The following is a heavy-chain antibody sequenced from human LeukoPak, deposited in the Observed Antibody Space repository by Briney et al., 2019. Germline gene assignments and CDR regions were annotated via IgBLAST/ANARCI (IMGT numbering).Heavy chain of an antibody. CDR1: GFTFSDYA. V-gene: IGHV3-33*01. J-gene: IGHJ5*02. Sequence: EGSLRLSCAASGFTFSDYAMHWVRQVPGKGLEWVAVIWYDGSNKYHADSVKGRFTISRDNSKNTLYLEMNSLKVEDTAVYYCAREGKAAGTSGWIDPWGQGTLVTVSS. D-gene: IGHD6-13*01. CDR2: IWYDGSNK. CDR3: AREGKAAGTSGWIDP.